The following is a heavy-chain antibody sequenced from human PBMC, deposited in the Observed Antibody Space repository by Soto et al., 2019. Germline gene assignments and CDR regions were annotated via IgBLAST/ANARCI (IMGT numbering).Heavy chain of an antibody. V-gene: IGHV3-74*03. CDR1: GFTFGSDW. D-gene: IGHD1-26*01. Sequence: PGGSLRLSCAASGFTFGSDWMHWVLQAPGKELVWVSHIDNDGSSTTYADSGRGRFTISRDNAKNTLYLQMNSLRAEDTGVYYCVKDELGLGLDDGGVGTQVTV. CDR3: VKDELGLGLDD. CDR2: IDNDGSST. J-gene: IGHJ4*02.